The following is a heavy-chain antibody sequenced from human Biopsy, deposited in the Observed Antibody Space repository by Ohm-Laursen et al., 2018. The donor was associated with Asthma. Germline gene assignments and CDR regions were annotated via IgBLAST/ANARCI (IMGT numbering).Heavy chain of an antibody. CDR3: ARFKRGYSYGYAGVFDY. D-gene: IGHD5-18*01. V-gene: IGHV3-48*02. J-gene: IGHJ4*02. CDR2: ISSSSSTI. CDR1: GFTFSSYS. Sequence: SLRLSCAASGFTFSSYSMNWVRQAPGKGLEWVSYISSSSSTIYYADSVKGRFTISRDNAKNSLYLQMNSVRDEDTAVYYCARFKRGYSYGYAGVFDYWGQGTLVTVSS.